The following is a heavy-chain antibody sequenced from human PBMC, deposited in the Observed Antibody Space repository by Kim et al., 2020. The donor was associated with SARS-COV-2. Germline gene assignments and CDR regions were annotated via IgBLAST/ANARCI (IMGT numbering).Heavy chain of an antibody. J-gene: IGHJ4*02. CDR2: DGSNK. CDR3: ATHRADY. V-gene: IGHV3-30*02. Sequence: DGSNKYYADSVKGRFTISRDNSKNTLYLQMNSLRAEATAVYYYATHRADYWGQVTLVTVSS.